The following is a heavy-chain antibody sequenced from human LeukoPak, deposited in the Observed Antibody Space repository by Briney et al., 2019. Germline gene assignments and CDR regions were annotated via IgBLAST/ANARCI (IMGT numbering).Heavy chain of an antibody. CDR1: GGTFSSLT. J-gene: IGHJ4*02. CDR3: ADLVYCSSSSCYEPFNQT. D-gene: IGHD2-2*01. V-gene: IGHV1-69*13. CDR2: IIPIFGRA. Sequence: ASVKVSCKASGGTFSSLTINWVRQTPGQGLEWMGGIIPIFGRANYAQKFQGRVTITADDSTSTAYMELSSLRSEDTAVYYCADLVYCSSSSCYEPFNQTWGQGTLVTVSP.